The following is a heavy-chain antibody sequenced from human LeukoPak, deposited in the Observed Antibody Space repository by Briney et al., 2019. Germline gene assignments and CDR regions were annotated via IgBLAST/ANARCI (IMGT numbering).Heavy chain of an antibody. V-gene: IGHV3-30-3*01. CDR1: GVTFSSYA. CDR2: ISYDGSNK. Sequence: GGSLRLSCASSGVTFSSYAMHWVRQAPGKGLEWVAVISYDGSNKYYADSVKGRFTISRDNSKNTLYLQMNSLRAEDTAVYYCARDLSNSGYDAPDDYWGQGTLVTVSS. CDR3: ARDLSNSGYDAPDDY. D-gene: IGHD5-12*01. J-gene: IGHJ4*02.